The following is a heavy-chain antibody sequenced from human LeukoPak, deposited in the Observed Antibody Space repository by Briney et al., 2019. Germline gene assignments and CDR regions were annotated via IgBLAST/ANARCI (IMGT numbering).Heavy chain of an antibody. D-gene: IGHD3-22*01. CDR2: ISSSGSTI. J-gene: IGHJ4*02. V-gene: IGHV3-11*01. CDR1: GFTFSDYY. Sequence: GGSLRLSCAASGFTFSDYYMSWICQAPGKGLEWVSYISSSGSTIYYADSVKGRFTISRDNAKNSLYLQMNSLRAEDTAVYYCARDLSGVYYYDSSGYYPYYFDYWGQGTLVTVSS. CDR3: ARDLSGVYYYDSSGYYPYYFDY.